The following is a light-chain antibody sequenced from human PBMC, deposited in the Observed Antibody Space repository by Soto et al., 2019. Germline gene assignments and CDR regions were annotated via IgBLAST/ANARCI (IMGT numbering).Light chain of an antibody. Sequence: QSALTQPASVSGSPGQSITISCTGTSSDVWSYNLVSWYQQHPGKAPKHMMYEVSKRPSGVSHRFSGSKSGNTASLTISGLQAEDEADYYCCSYAGSREVFVGGTKVTVL. CDR3: CSYAGSREV. V-gene: IGLV2-23*02. CDR2: EVS. J-gene: IGLJ3*02. CDR1: SSDVWSYNL.